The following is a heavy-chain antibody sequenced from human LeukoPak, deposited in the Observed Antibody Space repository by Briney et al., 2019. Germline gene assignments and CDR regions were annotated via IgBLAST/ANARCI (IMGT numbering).Heavy chain of an antibody. V-gene: IGHV4-59*02. J-gene: IGHJ4*02. Sequence: PSQTLSLTCTISGGSVSDYYWSWIRQSPGKGLEWIGYIYHTGSTSYSPSLRSRVTISADTSQNQFSLKLSSVTAADTAVYYCASRKLGNDYWGQGTLVTVSS. CDR1: GGSVSDYY. D-gene: IGHD7-27*01. CDR2: IYHTGST. CDR3: ASRKLGNDY.